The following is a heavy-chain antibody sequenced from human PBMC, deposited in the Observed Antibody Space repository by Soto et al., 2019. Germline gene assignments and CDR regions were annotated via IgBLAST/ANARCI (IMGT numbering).Heavy chain of an antibody. D-gene: IGHD6-19*01. V-gene: IGHV1-69*01. CDR1: GGTLSSYA. Sequence: QVQLVQSGAELKKPGSSVKVSCKASGGTLSSYAISWVRKAPGQGLEWMGGIIPSLGTANYAQKFQGRVTVTADESTSTAYMELSSVISEDTAVYYGAIEPVAGTRGRGDWYDPLGEVTLVTVT. CDR3: AIEPVAGTRGRGDWYDP. CDR2: IIPSLGTA. J-gene: IGHJ5*02.